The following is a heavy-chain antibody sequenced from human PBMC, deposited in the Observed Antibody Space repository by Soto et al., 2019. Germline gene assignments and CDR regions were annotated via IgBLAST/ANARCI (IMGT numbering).Heavy chain of an antibody. Sequence: QVQLVQSGAEVKKPGSSVKVSCKASGCTFSSYAISWVRQAPGQGLEWMGGIIPIFGTANYAQKFQGRVTMTTDNSTSTAYMELSSLRSEDTAVYYCARVMGYCSGGSCYSQHYYYGIDVWGQGTTLTVSS. CDR1: GCTFSSYA. D-gene: IGHD2-15*01. J-gene: IGHJ6*02. V-gene: IGHV1-69*06. CDR3: ARVMGYCSGGSCYSQHYYYGIDV. CDR2: IIPIFGTA.